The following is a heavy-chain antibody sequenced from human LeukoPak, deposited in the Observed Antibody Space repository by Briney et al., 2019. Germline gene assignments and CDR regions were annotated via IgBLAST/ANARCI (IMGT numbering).Heavy chain of an antibody. CDR1: GFTFSSYS. CDR2: ISSSGSTI. Sequence: PGGSLRLSCAASGFTFSSYSMNWVRQAPGKGLEWVSYISSSGSTIYYADSVKGRFTISRDNAKNSLYLQMNTLGAEDTAVYYCATVYLLTYYYDTSGYYPFDYWGQGTLVTVSS. D-gene: IGHD3-22*01. J-gene: IGHJ4*02. CDR3: ATVYLLTYYYDTSGYYPFDY. V-gene: IGHV3-48*01.